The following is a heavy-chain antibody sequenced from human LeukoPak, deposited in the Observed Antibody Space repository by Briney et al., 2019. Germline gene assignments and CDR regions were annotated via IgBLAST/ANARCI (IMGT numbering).Heavy chain of an antibody. CDR2: IRYDGSFK. V-gene: IGHV3-30*02. CDR3: AKDKYSPFDY. Sequence: GGSLRLSCAASGFTFSSYGMHWVRQAPGKGLEWVAFIRYDGSFKYYADSVKGRFTISRDNSKNTLYLQMNSLRAEDTAMYYCAKDKYSPFDYWGQGTLVTVSS. CDR1: GFTFSSYG. J-gene: IGHJ4*02. D-gene: IGHD5-18*01.